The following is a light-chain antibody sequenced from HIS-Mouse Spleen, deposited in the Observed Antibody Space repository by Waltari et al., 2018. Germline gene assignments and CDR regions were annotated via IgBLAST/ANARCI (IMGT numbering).Light chain of an antibody. CDR3: MIWHSSAWV. CDR2: YKSDSDK. J-gene: IGLJ3*02. Sequence: QAVLTQPSSLSASPGASASLTCTLRSGINVGTSRIYWYQQKPGSPPQYPLRYKSDSDKQQGSGVPSRFSGSKDASANAGILLISGLQSEDEADYYCMIWHSSAWVFGGGTKLTVL. V-gene: IGLV5-45*03. CDR1: SGINVGTSR.